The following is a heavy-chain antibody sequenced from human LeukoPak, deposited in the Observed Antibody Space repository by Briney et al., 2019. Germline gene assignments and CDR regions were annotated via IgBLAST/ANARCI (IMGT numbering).Heavy chain of an antibody. CDR2: IYASGTT. J-gene: IGHJ4*02. Sequence: SETLSLTCTVSGGSISSYYWSWIRQPAGKGLEWIGRIYASGTTNYNPSLKSRVTMSVDTSKNEFSLNLISVTAADTAVFYCARQGMGDHRVFDYWGQGTLVTVSS. CDR1: GGSISSYY. D-gene: IGHD2-21*02. CDR3: ARQGMGDHRVFDY. V-gene: IGHV4-4*07.